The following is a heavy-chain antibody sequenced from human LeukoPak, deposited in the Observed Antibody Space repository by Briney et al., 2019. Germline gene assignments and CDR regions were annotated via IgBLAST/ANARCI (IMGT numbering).Heavy chain of an antibody. V-gene: IGHV3-30*02. CDR1: GFTFSSYG. Sequence: GGSLRPSCAASGFTFSSYGMHWVRQAPGKGLEWVAVIWYGGSNKYYADSVKGRFTISRDNSKNTLYLQMNSLRAEDTAVYYCAKEGGSYSSSSSGWFDPWGQGTLVTVSS. D-gene: IGHD6-6*01. CDR2: IWYGGSNK. CDR3: AKEGGSYSSSSSGWFDP. J-gene: IGHJ5*02.